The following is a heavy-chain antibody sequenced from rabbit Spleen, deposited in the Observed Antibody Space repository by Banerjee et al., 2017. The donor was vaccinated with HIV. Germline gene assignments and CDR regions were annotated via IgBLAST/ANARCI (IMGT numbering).Heavy chain of an antibody. J-gene: IGHJ4*01. D-gene: IGHD3-3*01. CDR1: GVSFSSSSY. V-gene: IGHV1S40*01. CDR2: IDAGSAGFS. CDR3: ARDAGGGPYFDGYFDL. Sequence: QSLEESGGDLVKPGASLTLTCTASGVSFSSSSYMCWVRQAPGKGLEWIACIDAGSAGFSYFAAWAKGRFSCSKTSSSTVTLQMTSLTVADMAAYFCARDAGGGPYFDGYFDLWGPGTLVTVS.